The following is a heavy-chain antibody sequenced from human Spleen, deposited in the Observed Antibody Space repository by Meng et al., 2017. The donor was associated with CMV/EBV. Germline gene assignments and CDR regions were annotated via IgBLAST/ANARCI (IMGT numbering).Heavy chain of an antibody. D-gene: IGHD2-2*01. CDR1: GFTFIDYY. CDR2: ISSSGTTI. J-gene: IGHJ6*02. Sequence: GESLKISCAASGFTFIDYYMSWIRKAPGKGLEWVSYISSSGTTIFYADSVKGRFTISRDNAKNSLYLQMNCLRAEDTAVYYCARDIRLSYSSTSLGLDVWGQGTTVTVSS. CDR3: ARDIRLSYSSTSLGLDV. V-gene: IGHV3-11*01.